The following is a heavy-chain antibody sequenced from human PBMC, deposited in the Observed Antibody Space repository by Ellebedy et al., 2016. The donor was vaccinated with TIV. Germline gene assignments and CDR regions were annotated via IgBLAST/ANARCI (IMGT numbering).Heavy chain of an antibody. J-gene: IGHJ4*02. CDR1: GFMFNTYA. CDR2: ISGSGGTT. D-gene: IGHD6-19*01. CDR3: ARDQWLVETFYSFDS. V-gene: IGHV3-23*01. Sequence: PGGSLRLSCAASGFMFNTYAMSWVRQAPGKGLEWVSTISGSGGTTYYVDSMKGRFTISRDNSKNTLYLQMNSLRAEDTAVYYCARDQWLVETFYSFDSWGQGTLVTVSS.